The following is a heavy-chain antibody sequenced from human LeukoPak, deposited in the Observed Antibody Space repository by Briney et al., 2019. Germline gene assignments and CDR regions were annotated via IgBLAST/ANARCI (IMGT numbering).Heavy chain of an antibody. CDR2: IKEDGSEK. CDR1: GFTLSSYW. Sequence: GGSLRLSCAASGFTLSSYWMSWVSQAGGKGMEWVANIKEDGSEKYYVDCVKGRFTISRDNAKNSLYLQMNSLRAEDTAVYYCAREGVYCSSTSCYGILDYFDYWGQGTLVTVSS. D-gene: IGHD2-2*01. J-gene: IGHJ4*02. V-gene: IGHV3-7*03. CDR3: AREGVYCSSTSCYGILDYFDY.